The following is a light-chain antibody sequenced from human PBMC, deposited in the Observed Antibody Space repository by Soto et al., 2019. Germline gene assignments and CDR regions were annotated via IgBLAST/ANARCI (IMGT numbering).Light chain of an antibody. V-gene: IGLV2-14*01. CDR1: SSDFGGYNH. J-gene: IGLJ1*01. Sequence: QSALTQPASVSGSPGQSITISCTGTSSDFGGYNHVSWYQQHPGKAPKLMIYDVSVRPSGVSNRFSGSKSGNTASLTISGLQAEDEAAYYCSSYTSSTSYVFGTGTKLTVL. CDR3: SSYTSSTSYV. CDR2: DVS.